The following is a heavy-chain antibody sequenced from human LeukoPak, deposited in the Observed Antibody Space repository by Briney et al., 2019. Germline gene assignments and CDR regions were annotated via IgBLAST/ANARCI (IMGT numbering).Heavy chain of an antibody. CDR2: INHSGST. D-gene: IGHD6-13*01. V-gene: IGHV4-34*01. Sequence: GSLRLSCAGSDFSFITYAMSWVRQAPGKGLEWIGEINHSGSTNYNPSLKSRVTMSVDTSQKQFSLRLTSLRAADTAVYYCARGRYLTTLGGAAAGFLDYWGQGTVVTVSS. CDR3: ARGRYLTTLGGAAAGFLDY. CDR1: DFSFITYA. J-gene: IGHJ4*02.